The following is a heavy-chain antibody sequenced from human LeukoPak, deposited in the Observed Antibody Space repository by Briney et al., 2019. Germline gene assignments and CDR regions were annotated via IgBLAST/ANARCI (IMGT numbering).Heavy chain of an antibody. CDR3: ARVAAAADDLDYYYMDV. Sequence: VSGGSISSXXXXXXRXXXXKXXXXXXXXYTSGSTNYNPSLKSRVTMSVDTSKNQFSLKLSSVTAADTAVYYCARVAAAADDLDYYYMDVWGKGTTVTVSS. J-gene: IGHJ6*03. D-gene: IGHD6-13*01. CDR2: XYTSGST. V-gene: IGHV4-4*07. CDR1: GGSISSXX.